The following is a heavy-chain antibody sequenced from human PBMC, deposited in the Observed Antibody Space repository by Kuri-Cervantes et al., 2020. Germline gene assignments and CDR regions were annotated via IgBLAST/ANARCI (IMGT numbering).Heavy chain of an antibody. D-gene: IGHD2-21*02. CDR2: IYHSGST. J-gene: IGHJ5*01. V-gene: IGHV4-38-2*01. CDR3: ARFVTDWFDS. Sequence: SEILSLTCSVSGYSISDDYYWGWIRQSPGKGLEWFGMIYHSGSTYYNPSLKSRVTTSIDTSKNQLSLKLSSMTAADTAVYYCARFVTDWFDSWSQGTLVTVSS. CDR1: GYSISDDYY.